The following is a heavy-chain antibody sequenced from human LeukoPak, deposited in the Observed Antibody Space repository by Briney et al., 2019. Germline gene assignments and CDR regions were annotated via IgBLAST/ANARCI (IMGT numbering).Heavy chain of an antibody. CDR3: AKDGGEYYDILTGYYPRLYYMDV. D-gene: IGHD3-9*01. CDR2: ISGSGGST. CDR1: GFTFSTYG. J-gene: IGHJ6*03. Sequence: GGSLRLSCAASGFTFSTYGMSWVRQAPGKGLEWDSAISGSGGSTYYADSVKGRFTISRDNSKNTLYLQMNSLRAEDTAVYYCAKDGGEYYDILTGYYPRLYYMDVWGKGTTVTISS. V-gene: IGHV3-23*01.